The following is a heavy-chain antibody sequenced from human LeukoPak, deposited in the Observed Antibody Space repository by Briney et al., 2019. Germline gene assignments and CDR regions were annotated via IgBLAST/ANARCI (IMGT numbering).Heavy chain of an antibody. CDR2: ISSRSSTI. V-gene: IGHV3-11*01. CDR3: ARGGGYSYTSRDVGYFDN. J-gene: IGHJ4*02. CDR1: GFTFNEYY. Sequence: GGSLRLSCAASGFTFNEYYMSWIRQAPGKGLEWVSYISSRSSTIYYADSVKGRFTISRDNGMNSLYLQMNSLRAEDTAVYYCARGGGYSYTSRDVGYFDNWGQGTLVTVSS. D-gene: IGHD5-18*01.